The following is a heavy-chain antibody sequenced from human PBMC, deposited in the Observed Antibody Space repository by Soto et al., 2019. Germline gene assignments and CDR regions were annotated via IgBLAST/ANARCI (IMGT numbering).Heavy chain of an antibody. CDR3: ARGDREDIAVVISDRPGEYGVDV. CDR2: ISYDGSNK. Sequence: GGSLRLSCAASGFTFRSYAMHWVRQAPGKGLECVAVISYDGSNKFYRDYVKGRFTISRDNSKNTLYLQINSLRYEDTAVYYCARGDREDIAVVISDRPGEYGVDVWGQGTTVTVSS. CDR1: GFTFRSYA. J-gene: IGHJ6*02. D-gene: IGHD2-15*01. V-gene: IGHV3-30-3*01.